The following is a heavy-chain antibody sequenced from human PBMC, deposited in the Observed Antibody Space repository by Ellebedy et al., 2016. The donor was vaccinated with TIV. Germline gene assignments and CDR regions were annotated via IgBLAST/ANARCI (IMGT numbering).Heavy chain of an antibody. V-gene: IGHV1-18*01. CDR1: GGTFSSYG. CDR3: ARGVWATVGTGMDV. J-gene: IGHJ6*02. D-gene: IGHD4-23*01. Sequence: ASVKVSCKASGGTFSSYGISWVRQAPGQGLEWMGWISAYNGNTNYAQKFQGRVTMTRDTSISTAYMELSRLRSDDTAVYYCARGVWATVGTGMDVWGQGTTVTVSS. CDR2: ISAYNGNT.